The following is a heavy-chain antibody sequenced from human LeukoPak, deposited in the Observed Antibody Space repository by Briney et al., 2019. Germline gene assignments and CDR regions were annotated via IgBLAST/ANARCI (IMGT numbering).Heavy chain of an antibody. CDR1: GFTVSSNY. D-gene: IGHD4-23*01. CDR3: ARGSKWELAPVDY. Sequence: GGSLRLSCAASGFTVSSNYMSWVRQAPGKGLEWVSVIYSGGSTYYADSVKGRFTISRDNSKNTLYMQMNSLRAEDTAVYYCARGSKWELAPVDYWGQGSLVTVSS. V-gene: IGHV3-53*05. J-gene: IGHJ4*02. CDR2: IYSGGST.